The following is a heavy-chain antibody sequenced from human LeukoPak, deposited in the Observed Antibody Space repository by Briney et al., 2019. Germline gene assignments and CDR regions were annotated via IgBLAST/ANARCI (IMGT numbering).Heavy chain of an antibody. V-gene: IGHV3-15*01. D-gene: IGHD2-15*01. CDR1: GFTFSDAW. Sequence: GGSLRLSCAGSGFTFSDAWMSWVRRAPGQGLEWIGRIKNKVDGGTADYAAPVEGRFTISRDDSKNTAYLQMDSLKTEDTAVYYCTTRGGFGYWGQGTMVTVSS. CDR3: TTRGGFGY. CDR2: IKNKVDGGTA. J-gene: IGHJ4*02.